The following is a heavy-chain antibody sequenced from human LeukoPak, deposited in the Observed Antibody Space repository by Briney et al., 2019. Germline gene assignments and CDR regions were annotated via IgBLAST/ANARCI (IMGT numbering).Heavy chain of an antibody. D-gene: IGHD3-22*01. CDR3: ARSTFYYDSSGYQANYYFDY. CDR1: DGSISSSSYY. CDR2: IYYSGST. J-gene: IGHJ4*02. V-gene: IGHV4-39*01. Sequence: SETLSLTCTVSDGSISSSSYYWGWIRQPPGKGLEWIGSIYYSGSTYYNPSLKSRVTISVDTSKSQFSLKLSSVTAAGTAVYYCARSTFYYDSSGYQANYYFDYWGQGTLVTVSS.